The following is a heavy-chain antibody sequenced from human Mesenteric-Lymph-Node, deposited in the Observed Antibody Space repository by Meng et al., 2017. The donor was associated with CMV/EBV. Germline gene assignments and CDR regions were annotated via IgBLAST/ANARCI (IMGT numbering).Heavy chain of an antibody. CDR1: SSGGDY. J-gene: IGHJ3*02. D-gene: IGHD4-17*01. V-gene: IGHV4-31*02. CDR2: VYYSGST. CDR3: AKTPTFLRDYGDYGTFDI. Sequence: SSGGDYWSWIRRQPGKGLEWIGYVYYSGSTYYNQSLKSRVTISVDTSKSQFSLKLSSVTAADTAVYYCAKTPTFLRDYGDYGTFDIWGQGTMVTVSS.